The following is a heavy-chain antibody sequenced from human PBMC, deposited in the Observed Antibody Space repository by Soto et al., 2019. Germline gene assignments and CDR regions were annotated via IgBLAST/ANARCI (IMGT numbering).Heavy chain of an antibody. J-gene: IGHJ4*02. V-gene: IGHV5-10-1*01. D-gene: IGHD4-17*01. CDR3: ARHDFGDFVYSFDN. CDR2: IDARDSQT. Sequence: GESLKISCKGSGYTFTSYWISWVRQMPGKGLEWMGRIDARDSQTNYSPSFQGHVTISADKSFNTVYLQWSSLKASDTAMYYCARHDFGDFVYSFDNWGQGTLVTVSS. CDR1: GYTFTSYW.